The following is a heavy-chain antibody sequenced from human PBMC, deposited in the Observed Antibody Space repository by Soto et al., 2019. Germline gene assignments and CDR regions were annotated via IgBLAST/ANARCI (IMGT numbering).Heavy chain of an antibody. CDR1: RLTFSNYA. Sequence: PGGSLRLSCVISRLTFSNYALNWVRQAPGRGLEWVSSISSSRSYVYYADSVKGRFTISRDNAKNSLFLQMNSLRDEDTAVYYCAREVGGAFDIWGQGTMVTVSS. D-gene: IGHD2-15*01. CDR3: AREVGGAFDI. J-gene: IGHJ3*02. CDR2: ISSSRSYV. V-gene: IGHV3-21*01.